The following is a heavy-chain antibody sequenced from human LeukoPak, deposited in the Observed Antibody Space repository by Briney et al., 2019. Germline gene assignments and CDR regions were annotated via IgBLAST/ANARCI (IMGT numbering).Heavy chain of an antibody. J-gene: IGHJ5*02. Sequence: GGSLRLSCAASGFTVSSNYMSWVRQAPGKGLEWVSIIYSGGSTFYADSVKGRFTISRDNSKNTLYLQLNSLRAEDTAVYYCARAMYYYDRSGYPTWGQGTLVTVSS. D-gene: IGHD3-22*01. V-gene: IGHV3-53*01. CDR2: IYSGGST. CDR1: GFTVSSNY. CDR3: ARAMYYYDRSGYPT.